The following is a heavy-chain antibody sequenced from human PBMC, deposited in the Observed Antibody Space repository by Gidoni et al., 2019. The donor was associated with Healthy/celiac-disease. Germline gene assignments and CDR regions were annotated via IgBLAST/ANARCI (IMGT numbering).Heavy chain of an antibody. V-gene: IGHV4-38-2*01. J-gene: IGHJ4*02. CDR2: IYHSGST. CDR1: GYSISSGYY. Sequence: QVQLQESGPGLVKPSETLSLTCAVSGYSISSGYYWGWIRQPPGKGLECIGSIYHSGSTYYNPSLKSRVTISVDTSKNQFSLKLSSVTAADTAVYYCARLGGYSSGWYDYRLLAPYYFDYWGQGTLVTVSS. CDR3: ARLGGYSSGWYDYRLLAPYYFDY. D-gene: IGHD6-19*01.